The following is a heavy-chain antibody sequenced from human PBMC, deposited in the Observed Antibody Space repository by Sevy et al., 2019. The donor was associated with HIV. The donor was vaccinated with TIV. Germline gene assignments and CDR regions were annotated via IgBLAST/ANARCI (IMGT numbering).Heavy chain of an antibody. Sequence: GGYLRLYCAASGFTFSSHAMHWVRQAPGKGLVCVALISYDGVIKYYAESVKGRFTISRDNSKNTLYLQMNSLRADDTAVYYCAREAGYSTGWSPGNYWGQGTLVTVSS. CDR2: ISYDGVIK. CDR1: GFTFSSHA. D-gene: IGHD6-19*01. J-gene: IGHJ4*02. CDR3: AREAGYSTGWSPGNY. V-gene: IGHV3-30*14.